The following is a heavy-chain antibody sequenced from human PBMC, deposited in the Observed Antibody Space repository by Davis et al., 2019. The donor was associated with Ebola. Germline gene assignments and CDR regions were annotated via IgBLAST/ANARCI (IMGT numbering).Heavy chain of an antibody. J-gene: IGHJ4*02. CDR2: ISSNGGST. V-gene: IGHV3-64D*08. CDR1: GFTFSSYA. CDR3: VKAHLYNWNGPDY. D-gene: IGHD1-20*01. Sequence: PGGSLRLSCSASGFTFSSYAMHWVRQAPGKGLEYVSAISSNGGSTYYADSVKGRFTISRDNSKNTLYLQMSSLRAEDTAVYYCVKAHLYNWNGPDYWGQGTLVTVSS.